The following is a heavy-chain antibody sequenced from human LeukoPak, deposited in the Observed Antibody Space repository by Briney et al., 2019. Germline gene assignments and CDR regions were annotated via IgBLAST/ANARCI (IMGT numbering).Heavy chain of an antibody. V-gene: IGHV4-4*02. CDR2: IYHSGST. CDR3: ARGPGSGSYRWFDP. D-gene: IGHD3-10*01. CDR1: GGSISSSNW. J-gene: IGHJ5*02. Sequence: SGTLSLTCAVSGGSISSSNWWSWVRQPPGKGLESIGEIYHSGSTNYNPSLKSRVTISVDKSKNQFSLKLSSVTAADTAVYYCARGPGSGSYRWFDPWGQGTLVTVSS.